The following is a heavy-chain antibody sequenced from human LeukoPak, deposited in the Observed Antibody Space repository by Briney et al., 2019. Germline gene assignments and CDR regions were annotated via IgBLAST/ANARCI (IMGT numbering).Heavy chain of an antibody. CDR1: GFTFSSYA. CDR2: GVGRDFSESGSHT. Sequence: GGSLRLSCTVSGFTFSSYAMTWVRQTPGKGLEWVSAGVGRDFSESGSHTFYADSVKGRFTISRDNSKSTLYLQMNSLRPEDTAVYYCARDHSKNYGGSGSYYRYWGQGTLVTVSS. J-gene: IGHJ4*02. CDR3: ARDHSKNYGGSGSYYRY. D-gene: IGHD3-10*01. V-gene: IGHV3-23*01.